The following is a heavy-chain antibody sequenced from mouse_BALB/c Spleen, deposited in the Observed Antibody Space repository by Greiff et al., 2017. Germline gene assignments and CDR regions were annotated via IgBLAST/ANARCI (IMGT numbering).Heavy chain of an antibody. V-gene: IGHV5-6-5*01. J-gene: IGHJ4*01. CDR3: ARGDYGNYGGAMDY. D-gene: IGHD2-1*01. Sequence: EVMLVESGGGLVKPGGSLKLSCAASGFTFSSYAMSWVRQTPEKRLEWVASISSGGSTYYPDSVKGRFTISRDNARNILYLQMSSLRSEDTAMYYCARGDYGNYGGAMDYWGQGTSVTVSS. CDR2: ISSGGST. CDR1: GFTFSSYA.